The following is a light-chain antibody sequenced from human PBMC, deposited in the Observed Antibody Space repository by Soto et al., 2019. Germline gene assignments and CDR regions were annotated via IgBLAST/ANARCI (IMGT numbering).Light chain of an antibody. Sequence: DIQMTQSPSSLPASVGDRVTITCRASQGISNYLAWYQQKPGKVPELLIFAASTLRSGVPSRFSGSGAGTDCTRTISSLQPEDVATDYCQMYNIDTRTFGQGTKVDIK. V-gene: IGKV1-27*01. CDR2: AAS. CDR1: QGISNY. J-gene: IGKJ1*01. CDR3: QMYNIDTRT.